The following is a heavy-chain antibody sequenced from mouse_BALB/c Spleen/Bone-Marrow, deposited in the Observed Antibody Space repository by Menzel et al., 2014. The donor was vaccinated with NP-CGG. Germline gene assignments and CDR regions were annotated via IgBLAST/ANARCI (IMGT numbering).Heavy chain of an antibody. CDR2: ISSGGSYT. CDR1: GFTFSSYA. D-gene: IGHD3-1*01. CDR3: ARDRGYFDY. J-gene: IGHJ2*01. V-gene: IGHV5-9-4*01. Sequence: EVKLVESGGGLVKPGGSLKLSCAASGFTFSSYAMSWVRRSPEKRLEWVAEISSGGSYTYYPDTVTGRFTISRDNAKNTLYLEMSSLRSEDTAMYYCARDRGYFDYWGQDTTLTVSS.